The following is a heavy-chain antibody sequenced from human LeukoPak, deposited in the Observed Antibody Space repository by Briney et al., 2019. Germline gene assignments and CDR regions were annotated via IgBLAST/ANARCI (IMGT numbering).Heavy chain of an antibody. Sequence: SDTQSLTCTVSARSISSSSYFWARIRQPPGKGLEWYGNIEHSLNTDYNPSLKSRVTISKDTSKNQFSLKVTSVTAADTAVYYCARRYYDSGAPGRDYLDYWGQGTVVTVSS. J-gene: IGHJ4*02. CDR2: IEHSLNT. CDR1: ARSISSSSYF. V-gene: IGHV4-39*01. D-gene: IGHD3-22*01. CDR3: ARRYYDSGAPGRDYLDY.